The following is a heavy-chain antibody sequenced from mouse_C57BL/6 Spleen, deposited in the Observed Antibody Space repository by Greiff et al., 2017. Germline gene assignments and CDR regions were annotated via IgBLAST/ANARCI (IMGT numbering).Heavy chain of an antibody. J-gene: IGHJ1*03. V-gene: IGHV14-3*01. CDR2: IDPANGNT. CDR1: GFNIKNTY. Sequence: EVKLMESVAELVRPGASVKLSCTASGFNIKNTYMHWVKQRPEQGLEWIGRIDPANGNTKYAPKFQGKATITADTSSNTAYLQLSSLTSEDTAIYYCARGGITTVVATPYWYFDVWGTGTTVTVSS. CDR3: ARGGITTVVATPYWYFDV. D-gene: IGHD1-1*01.